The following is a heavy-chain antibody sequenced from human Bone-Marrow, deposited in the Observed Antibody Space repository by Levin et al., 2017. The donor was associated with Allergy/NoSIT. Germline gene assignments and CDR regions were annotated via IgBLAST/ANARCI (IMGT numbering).Heavy chain of an antibody. V-gene: IGHV3-48*03. CDR1: GFTFSSYE. CDR2: ISSSGRTT. D-gene: IGHD2-15*01. CDR3: ASGDCSGGGCYYRIFDY. J-gene: IGHJ4*02. Sequence: GESLKISCASSGFTFSSYEMNWVRQAPGKGLEWVSYISSSGRTTYYADSVKGRFTISRDNAKNSLYLQMNSLRADDTAVYYCASGDCSGGGCYYRIFDYWGQGTLVTVSS.